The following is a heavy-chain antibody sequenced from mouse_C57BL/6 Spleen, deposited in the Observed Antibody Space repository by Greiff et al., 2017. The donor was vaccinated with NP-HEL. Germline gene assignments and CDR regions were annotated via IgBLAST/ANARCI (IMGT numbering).Heavy chain of an antibody. V-gene: IGHV1-15*01. CDR1: GYTFTDYE. CDR2: IDPETGGT. J-gene: IGHJ3*01. CDR3: TRPQYYGSSYGYAD. D-gene: IGHD1-1*01. Sequence: QVQLQQSGAELVRPGASVTLSCKASGYTFTDYEMHWVKQTPVHGLEWIGAIDPETGGTAYNQKFKGKAILTADKSSSTAYMELRSLTAEESAVYYCTRPQYYGSSYGYADWGQGTLVTVSA.